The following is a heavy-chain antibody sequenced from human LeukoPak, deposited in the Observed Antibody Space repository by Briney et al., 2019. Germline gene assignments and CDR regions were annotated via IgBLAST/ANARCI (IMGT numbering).Heavy chain of an antibody. Sequence: GGSLRLSCAASGFTFSSYAMSWVRQAPGKGLEWVSAISGSGGSTYYADSVKGRFTISRDNSRNTLYLQMNSLRAEDTAVYYCAKDRVVRGVRGAFDIWGQGTMVTVSS. CDR2: ISGSGGST. J-gene: IGHJ3*02. D-gene: IGHD3-10*01. CDR3: AKDRVVRGVRGAFDI. V-gene: IGHV3-23*01. CDR1: GFTFSSYA.